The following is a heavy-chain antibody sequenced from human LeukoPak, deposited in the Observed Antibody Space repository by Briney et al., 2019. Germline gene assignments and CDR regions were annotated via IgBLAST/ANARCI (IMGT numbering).Heavy chain of an antibody. CDR3: AKDACSGGSCYEDY. CDR1: GFTFSSYA. D-gene: IGHD2-15*01. V-gene: IGHV3-23*01. Sequence: GGSLRLSCAASGFTFSSYAMSRVRQAPGKGLEWVSAISGSGGSTYYADSVKGRYTISRDNSKNTLYLQMNSLRAEDTAVYYCAKDACSGGSCYEDYWGQGTLVTVSS. J-gene: IGHJ4*02. CDR2: ISGSGGST.